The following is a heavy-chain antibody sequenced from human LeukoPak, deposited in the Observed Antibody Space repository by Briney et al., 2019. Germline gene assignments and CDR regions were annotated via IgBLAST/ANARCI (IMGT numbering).Heavy chain of an antibody. J-gene: IGHJ4*02. V-gene: IGHV3-48*01. CDR1: GFTFSSYS. CDR2: ISSSSTI. CDR3: ARAILLTGSEYYFDS. D-gene: IGHD3-9*01. Sequence: GGSLRLSCAASGFTFSSYSMNWVRQAPGKGLEWVSYISSSSTIYYADSVKGRFTISRDTSKNTFYLQMNSLRPDDTATYYCARAILLTGSEYYFDSWGQGTLVTVSS.